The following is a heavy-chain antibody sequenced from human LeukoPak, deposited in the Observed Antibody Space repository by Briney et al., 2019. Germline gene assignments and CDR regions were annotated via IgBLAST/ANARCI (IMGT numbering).Heavy chain of an antibody. D-gene: IGHD3-22*01. CDR1: GGSISSYY. CDR3: ARDIDSDYYDSSGYYDY. Sequence: PSETLSLTCTVSGGSISSYYWSWIRQPPGKGLEWIGYIYYSGSTYYNPSLKSRVTISVDTSKNQFSLKLSSVTAADTAVYYCARDIDSDYYDSSGYYDYWGQGTLVTVSS. V-gene: IGHV4-59*12. J-gene: IGHJ4*02. CDR2: IYYSGST.